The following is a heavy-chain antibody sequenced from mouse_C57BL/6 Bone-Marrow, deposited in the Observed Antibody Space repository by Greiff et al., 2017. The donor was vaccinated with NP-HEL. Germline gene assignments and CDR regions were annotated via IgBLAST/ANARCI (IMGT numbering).Heavy chain of an antibody. J-gene: IGHJ3*01. CDR2: ISDGGSYT. CDR3: ARRVPRGTWFAY. Sequence: EVQLVESGGGLVKPGGSLKLSCAASGFTFSSYAMSWVRQTPEKRLEWVATISDGGSYTYYPDNVKGRFTISRDNAKNNLYLQMSHLKSEDTAMYYCARRVPRGTWFAYWGQGTLVTVSA. CDR1: GFTFSSYA. D-gene: IGHD5-1*01. V-gene: IGHV5-4*01.